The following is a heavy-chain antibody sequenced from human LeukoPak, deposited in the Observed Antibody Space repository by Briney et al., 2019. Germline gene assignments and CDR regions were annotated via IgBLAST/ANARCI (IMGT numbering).Heavy chain of an antibody. Sequence: GGSLRLSCAASGFTFSSYSMNWVRQAPGKGLEWVSSISSSSSYIYYADSVKGRFTISRDNAKNSLYLQMNSLRAEGTAVYYCARDRGGYSYGSHLYWGQGTLVTVSS. CDR2: ISSSSSYI. CDR3: ARDRGGYSYGSHLY. V-gene: IGHV3-21*01. D-gene: IGHD5-18*01. CDR1: GFTFSSYS. J-gene: IGHJ4*02.